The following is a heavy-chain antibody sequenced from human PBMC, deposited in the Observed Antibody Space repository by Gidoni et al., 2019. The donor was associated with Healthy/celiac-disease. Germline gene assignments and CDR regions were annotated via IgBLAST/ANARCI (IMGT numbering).Heavy chain of an antibody. Sequence: EVQLVESGGGLVTPGGSLRLSCAASGFTFSSYSMNWVRQAPGKGLEWVSSISSSSSYIYYADSVKGRFTISRDNAKNSLYLQMNSLRAEDTAVYYCARVSDSSGYIDAFDIWGQGTMVTVSS. CDR2: ISSSSSYI. D-gene: IGHD3-22*01. CDR3: ARVSDSSGYIDAFDI. V-gene: IGHV3-21*01. CDR1: GFTFSSYS. J-gene: IGHJ3*02.